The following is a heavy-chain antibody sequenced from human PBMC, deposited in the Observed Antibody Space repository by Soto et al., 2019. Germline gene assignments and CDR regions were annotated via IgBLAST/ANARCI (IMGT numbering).Heavy chain of an antibody. J-gene: IGHJ5*02. V-gene: IGHV1-24*01. CDR2: FDPEDGET. D-gene: IGHD6-13*01. Sequence: ASVKVSCKVSGYTLTELSMHWVRQAPGEGLEWMGGFDPEDGETIYAQKFQGRVTMTEDTSTDTAYMELSSLRSEDTAVYYCATAGYSSSWYPLFWFDPWGQGTLVTVSS. CDR1: GYTLTELS. CDR3: ATAGYSSSWYPLFWFDP.